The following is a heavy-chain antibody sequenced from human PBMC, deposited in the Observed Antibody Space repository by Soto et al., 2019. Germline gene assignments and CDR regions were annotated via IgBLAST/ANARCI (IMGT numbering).Heavy chain of an antibody. Sequence: QVQLQESGPVLVKPSQTLSVTCTVSGGSLSSDNFFWSWVRQHPETGLEWVGYIYHTGAAYYNPSLKSRLTISIDTSKNRFSLSLISVTDADTAVYDCAREVISPATSDAFDIWGQGTMVTVSS. CDR2: IYHTGAA. V-gene: IGHV4-31*03. D-gene: IGHD1-26*01. J-gene: IGHJ3*02. CDR1: GGSLSSDNFF. CDR3: AREVISPATSDAFDI.